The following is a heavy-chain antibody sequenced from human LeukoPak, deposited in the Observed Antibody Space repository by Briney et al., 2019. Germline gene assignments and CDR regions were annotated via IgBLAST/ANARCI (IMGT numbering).Heavy chain of an antibody. D-gene: IGHD3-22*01. CDR2: IYYSGST. V-gene: IGHV4-59*08. CDR1: GDSISSYY. J-gene: IGHJ5*02. Sequence: SETLSLTCTVSGDSISSYYWSWIRQPPGKGLEWIGYIYYSGSTNYNPSLKSRVTISVDTSKNQFSLKLSSVTAADTAVYYCARAADYYDSSGYYWENWFDPWGQGTLVTVSS. CDR3: ARAADYYDSSGYYWENWFDP.